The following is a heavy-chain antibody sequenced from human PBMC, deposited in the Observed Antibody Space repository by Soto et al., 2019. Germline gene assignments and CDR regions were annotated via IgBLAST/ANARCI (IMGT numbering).Heavy chain of an antibody. CDR3: TRHLADY. CDR1: GFTFSGSA. CDR2: IRSKSNSYAT. J-gene: IGHJ4*02. Sequence: EVQLVESGGGLVQPGGSLKLSCAASGFTFSGSAMHWVRQASGKGLEWVGRIRSKSNSYATAYAASVKGRFTISRDDSKNTAYLQMNSLETEDTVMYYCTRHLADYWGQGTLVTVSS. V-gene: IGHV3-73*02. D-gene: IGHD3-16*01.